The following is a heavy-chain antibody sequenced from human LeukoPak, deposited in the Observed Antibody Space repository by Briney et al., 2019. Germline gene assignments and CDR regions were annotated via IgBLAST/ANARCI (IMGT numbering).Heavy chain of an antibody. V-gene: IGHV1-8*01. J-gene: IGHJ5*02. CDR2: VHPDTGYA. Sequence: ASVKVSCKTSGYPFTTYEINWVRQAAGQGLEWMGWVHPDTGYADYAQKFQGRVTMTSDTSISTAYMELSSLRSDDTAVYFCARGPRNDPWGQGALVTVSS. D-gene: IGHD1-14*01. CDR3: ARGPRNDP. CDR1: GYPFTTYE.